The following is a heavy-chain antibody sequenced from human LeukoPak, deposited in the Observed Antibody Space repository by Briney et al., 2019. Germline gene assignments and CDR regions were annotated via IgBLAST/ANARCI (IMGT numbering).Heavy chain of an antibody. D-gene: IGHD3-22*01. Sequence: SETLSLTCTVSGGSISNYNWSWIRQPAGKGLEWIGRISTTGRTNYNPSLKSRVTISVDTSKNQYSLKLSSVTAADTAVYYCARGPHTGVNYYDSSGYYYWGQGTLVTVSS. CDR3: ARGPHTGVNYYDSSGYYY. V-gene: IGHV4-4*07. J-gene: IGHJ4*02. CDR1: GGSISNYN. CDR2: ISTTGRT.